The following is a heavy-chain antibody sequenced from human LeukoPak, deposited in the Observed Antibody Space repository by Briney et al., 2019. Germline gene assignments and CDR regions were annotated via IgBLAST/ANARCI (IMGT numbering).Heavy chain of an antibody. Sequence: GGSLRLSCAASGFTFSDYYMNWIRQAPGEGLEWISYISSGGTPKYYADSVMGRFTISRDNAKNSLYLQMNSLRAEDTAVYYCARAWIVLRYFDWLSWFDPWGQGTLVTVSS. CDR1: GFTFSDYY. D-gene: IGHD3-9*01. CDR2: ISSGGTPK. CDR3: ARAWIVLRYFDWLSWFDP. J-gene: IGHJ5*02. V-gene: IGHV3-11*01.